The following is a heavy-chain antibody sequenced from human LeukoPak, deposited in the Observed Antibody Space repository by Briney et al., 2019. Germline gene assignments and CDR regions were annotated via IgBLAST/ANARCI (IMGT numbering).Heavy chain of an antibody. CDR3: AKSNGYGLIDI. CDR2: IFYSGCT. J-gene: IGHJ3*02. V-gene: IGHV4-59*12. D-gene: IGHD3-22*01. Sequence: GSLRLSCTASGFTFSSYEMNWVRQPPGKALEWIGNIFYSGCTYYSPSLKSRVTISLDTSRNQFSLKLNSVTAADTAVYYCAKSNGYGLIDIWGQGTMVTVSS. CDR1: GFTFSSYE.